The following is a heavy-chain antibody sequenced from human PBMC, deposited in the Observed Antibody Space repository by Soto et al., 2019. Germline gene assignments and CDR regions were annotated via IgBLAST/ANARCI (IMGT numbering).Heavy chain of an antibody. CDR3: ARRHGGAFVT. V-gene: IGHV4-59*08. D-gene: IGHD6-25*01. CDR1: GGSISSYL. Sequence: PSETLALTCTVSGGSISSYLWSWIRQPPGKGLEWIGYIYYSGSTNYNPSLKSRVTISVDTSKNQFSLKLSSVTAADTAGYYCARRHGGAFVTWGPGSMVPVSS. J-gene: IGHJ3*02. CDR2: IYYSGST.